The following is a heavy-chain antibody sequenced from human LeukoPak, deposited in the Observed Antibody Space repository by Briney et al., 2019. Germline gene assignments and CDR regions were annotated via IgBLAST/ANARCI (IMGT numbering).Heavy chain of an antibody. J-gene: IGHJ3*02. CDR1: GFIVSSNY. CDR3: ARGPVTRFEI. Sequence: PGGSLRLSCAASGFIVSSNYMSWVRRAPGEGLEWVSVIYSGGTTYYPDSVKGRFTISRDNSSNTLYLQMNSLRAEDTAVYYCARGPVTRFEIWGQGTMVTVSS. CDR2: IYSGGTT. D-gene: IGHD4-17*01. V-gene: IGHV3-53*01.